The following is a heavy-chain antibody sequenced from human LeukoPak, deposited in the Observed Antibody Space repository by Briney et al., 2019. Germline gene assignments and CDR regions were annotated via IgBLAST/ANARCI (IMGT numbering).Heavy chain of an antibody. J-gene: IGHJ4*02. D-gene: IGHD4-23*01. CDR2: ISSSSSIT. CDR3: ARRWGDYGGNFDY. CDR1: GFTFSDYS. Sequence: GTSLRLSCAASGFTFSDYSMNWVRQAPGQGLEWVSYISSSSSITHYADSVKGRFTISRDNAKNSLYLQMNSLRAEDTAVYYCARRWGDYGGNFDYWGQGTLVTVSS. V-gene: IGHV3-48*04.